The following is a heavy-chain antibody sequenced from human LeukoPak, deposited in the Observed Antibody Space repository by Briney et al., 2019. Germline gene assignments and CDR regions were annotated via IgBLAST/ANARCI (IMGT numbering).Heavy chain of an antibody. CDR1: GFTFSNYW. V-gene: IGHV3-7*01. CDR3: VKVAKYYYGSETYYFFEH. D-gene: IGHD3-10*01. Sequence: VGSLRLSCAASGFTFSNYWMSWVRQLPGKGLEWVANINQDGTEKYYVDSVKGRFTISRDNAKNSLDLQMNSLRVEDTGIYYCVKVAKYYYGSETYYFFEHWGQGTPVTASS. J-gene: IGHJ4*02. CDR2: INQDGTEK.